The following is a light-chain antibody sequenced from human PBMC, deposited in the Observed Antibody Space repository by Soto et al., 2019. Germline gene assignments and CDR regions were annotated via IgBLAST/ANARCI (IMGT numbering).Light chain of an antibody. J-gene: IGKJ1*01. V-gene: IGKV1-5*01. CDR2: DAS. Sequence: DIQMTQSPSTLSASVGARVTNTCRASQSISSWLAWYQQIPGKAPKLLIYDASSLESGVPSSFSGSGSGTEFTLTLSSLQPDDFATYYCQQYNSYSWTFGQGTKV. CDR3: QQYNSYSWT. CDR1: QSISSW.